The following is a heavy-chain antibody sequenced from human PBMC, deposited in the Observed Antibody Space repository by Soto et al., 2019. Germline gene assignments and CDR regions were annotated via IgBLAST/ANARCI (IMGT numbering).Heavy chain of an antibody. J-gene: IGHJ4*02. V-gene: IGHV1-69*13. CDR3: ARDGDNIVMG. D-gene: IGHD3-16*02. Sequence: ASLKVSCKASGGTFNSYAISWVRQAPGQGLEWMGGIIPIFGTANYAQKFQGRVTITADESTSTAYMELSSLRSEDTAVYYCARDGDNIVMGWGQGTLVTVSS. CDR2: IIPIFGTA. CDR1: GGTFNSYA.